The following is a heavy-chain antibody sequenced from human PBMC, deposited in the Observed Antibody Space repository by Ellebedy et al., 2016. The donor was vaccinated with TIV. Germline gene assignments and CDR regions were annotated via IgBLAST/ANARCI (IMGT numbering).Heavy chain of an antibody. J-gene: IGHJ3*02. CDR1: GFTFNSYW. CDR2: INQDGSRI. CDR3: ARDMAWGNERVNDALDI. D-gene: IGHD7-27*01. Sequence: GGSLRLSCAASGFTFNSYWMSWVRQAPGKGLEWVANINQDGSRIYYVDSVKGRFTISRDNAENSLYLQMTSLRAEDTAIYYCARDMAWGNERVNDALDIWGQGTMVTVSP. V-gene: IGHV3-7*01.